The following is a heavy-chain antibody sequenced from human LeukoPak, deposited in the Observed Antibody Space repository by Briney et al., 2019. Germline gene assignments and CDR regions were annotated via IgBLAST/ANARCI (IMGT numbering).Heavy chain of an antibody. J-gene: IGHJ6*02. V-gene: IGHV3-66*01. D-gene: IGHD3-10*01. CDR3: ARAPSEWFGELSPYYYGMDV. CDR2: IYSGGST. CDR1: GFTVSSNY. Sequence: SGGSLRLSCAASGFTVSSNYMSWVRQAPGKGLEWVSVIYSGGSTYYADSVEGRFTISRDNSKNTLYLQMNSLRAEDTAVYYCARAPSEWFGELSPYYYGMDVWGQGTTVTVSS.